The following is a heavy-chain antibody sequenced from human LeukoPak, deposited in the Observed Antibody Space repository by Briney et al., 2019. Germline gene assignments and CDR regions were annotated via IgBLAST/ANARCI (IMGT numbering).Heavy chain of an antibody. D-gene: IGHD6-13*01. V-gene: IGHV3-15*01. CDR1: GFTFSNVR. J-gene: IGHJ4*02. CDR2: VRTKSDGGTK. CDR3: TTITIVAGGIFDS. Sequence: GGSLRLSCVTSGFTFSNVRMSWVRQAPGKGLEWVGRVRTKSDGGTKEYATPVKGRFSISRDDSKSILYLQMNSLKIEDTAMYYCTTITIVAGGIFDSWGPGTLVTVSS.